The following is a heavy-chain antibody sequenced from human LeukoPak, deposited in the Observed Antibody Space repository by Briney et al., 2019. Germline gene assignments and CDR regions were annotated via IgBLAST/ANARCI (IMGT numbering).Heavy chain of an antibody. CDR1: GFTFSRFW. D-gene: IGHD2-2*01. CDR2: INQAGGEK. V-gene: IGHV3-7*01. Sequence: PGGSLRLSCAASGFTFSRFWMSWVRQAPGKGLEWVANINQAGGEKYYVDSVKGRFTISRDNAKNSLYLLMNSLRAEDTAVYYCASASPAADYWGQGTLVTVSS. CDR3: ASASPAADY. J-gene: IGHJ4*02.